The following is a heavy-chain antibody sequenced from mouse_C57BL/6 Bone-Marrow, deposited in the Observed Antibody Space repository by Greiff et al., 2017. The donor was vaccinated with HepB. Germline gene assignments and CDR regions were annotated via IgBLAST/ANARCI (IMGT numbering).Heavy chain of an antibody. CDR1: GYSFTGYF. V-gene: IGHV1-20*01. J-gene: IGHJ4*01. CDR3: AREGYSNYAMDY. Sequence: EVHLVESGPELVKPGDSVKISCKASGYSFTGYFMNWVMQSHGKSLEWIGRINPYNGDTFYNQKFKGKATLTVDKSSSTAHMELRSLTSEDSAVYYCAREGYSNYAMDYWGQGTSVTVSS. CDR2: INPYNGDT. D-gene: IGHD2-5*01.